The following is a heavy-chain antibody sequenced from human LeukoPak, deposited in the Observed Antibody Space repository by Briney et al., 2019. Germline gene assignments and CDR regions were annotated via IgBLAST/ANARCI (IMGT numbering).Heavy chain of an antibody. CDR2: ISTSSDNI. Sequence: GGSLRLSCAASGFTFSSYWMSWVRQAPGKGLEWVSYISTSSDNIHYADSVKGRFTISRDNAKNSLYLHMNSLRAEDMAVYYCARRFDCWGQGTLVTVSS. CDR1: GFTFSSYW. CDR3: ARRFDC. J-gene: IGHJ4*02. V-gene: IGHV3-48*04.